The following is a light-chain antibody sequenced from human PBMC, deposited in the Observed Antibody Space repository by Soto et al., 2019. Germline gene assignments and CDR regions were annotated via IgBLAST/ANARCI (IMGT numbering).Light chain of an antibody. CDR1: QSVSSSR. J-gene: IGKJ3*01. CDR2: GAS. Sequence: EIVLTQSPGTLSLSPGERATLSCRASQSVSSSRLAWYQQKPGQAPRLLISGASNRAAGIPDRFSGSGSGPDFTLTISRLEPEDFAVYYCQQYGTSLFTFGPGTTVDIK. CDR3: QQYGTSLFT. V-gene: IGKV3-20*01.